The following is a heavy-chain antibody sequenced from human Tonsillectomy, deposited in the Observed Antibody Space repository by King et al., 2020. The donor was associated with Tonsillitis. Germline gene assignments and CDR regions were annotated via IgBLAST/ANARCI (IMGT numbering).Heavy chain of an antibody. CDR1: GFTFNSYA. CDR3: AKGGSTSAYDYYYYYYGMDV. CDR2: ISGSGGSS. J-gene: IGHJ6*02. V-gene: IGHV3-23*04. Sequence: VQLVESGGGLVQPGGSLRLSCAASGFTFNSYAITWVRQAPGKGLEWVSAISGSGGSSYYADSVRGRFTISRDNSKTTLYLQMNSLRAEDTAVYYCAKGGSTSAYDYYYYYYGMDVWGQGTTVTVSS. D-gene: IGHD2-2*01.